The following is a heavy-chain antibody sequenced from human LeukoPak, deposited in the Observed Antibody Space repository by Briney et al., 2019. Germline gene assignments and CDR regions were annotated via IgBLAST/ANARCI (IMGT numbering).Heavy chain of an antibody. CDR1: GFTVSSNY. D-gene: IGHD2-15*01. V-gene: IGHV3-53*01. J-gene: IGHJ6*02. CDR3: VRGSVVVFVDGWFDTMDV. CDR2: IYSGGST. Sequence: GGSLRLSCAASGFTVSSNYMSWVRQAPGKGLEWVSVIYSGGSTYYADSVKGRFTISRDNSKNTLYLQMNSLRAEDTAVYYCVRGSVVVFVDGWFDTMDVWGQGTPVTVS.